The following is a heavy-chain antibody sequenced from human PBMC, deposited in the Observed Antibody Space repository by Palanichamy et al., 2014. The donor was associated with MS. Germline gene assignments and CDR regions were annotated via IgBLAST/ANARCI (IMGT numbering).Heavy chain of an antibody. J-gene: IGHJ6*02. CDR2: ISGSGGST. D-gene: IGHD2-15*01. CDR3: AKAGYCSGGSCYVYYYYGIDV. Sequence: EVQLLESGGGLVQPGGSLRLSCAASGFTFSSYAMSWVRQAPGKGLEWVSAISGSGGSTYYADSVKGRFTISRDNSKNTLYLQMNSLRAEDTAVYYCAKAGYCSGGSCYVYYYYGIDVWGQGATVTVSS. V-gene: IGHV3-23*01. CDR1: GFTFSSYA.